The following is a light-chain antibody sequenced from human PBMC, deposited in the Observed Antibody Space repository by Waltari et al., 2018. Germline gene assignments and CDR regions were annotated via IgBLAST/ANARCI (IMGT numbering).Light chain of an antibody. V-gene: IGLV8-61*01. Sequence: QTVVTQEPSLSVSPGGTVTLTCALSSGSISSSSYVSWYRQTPGQDPRTLVDKINRRSGGGPERFSGSCLGNKAALTITGAQADDESDYYCLMYMGSGIWVFGGGTKVTVL. CDR3: LMYMGSGIWV. CDR1: SGSISSSSY. J-gene: IGLJ2*01. CDR2: KIN.